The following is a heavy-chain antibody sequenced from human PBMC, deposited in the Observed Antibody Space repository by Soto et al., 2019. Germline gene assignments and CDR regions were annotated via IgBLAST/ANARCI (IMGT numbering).Heavy chain of an antibody. CDR2: INAGNGNT. Sequence: QVQLVQSGAEVKKPGASVKVSCKASGYTFTSYAMHWVRQAPGQRLEWMGWINAGNGNTKYSQKFQGRVTITRDTSASTAKMELSSLRSEDTAVYYCASLPRHHSGYDYGLFDYWGQGTLVTVSS. CDR1: GYTFTSYA. D-gene: IGHD5-12*01. CDR3: ASLPRHHSGYDYGLFDY. J-gene: IGHJ4*02. V-gene: IGHV1-3*01.